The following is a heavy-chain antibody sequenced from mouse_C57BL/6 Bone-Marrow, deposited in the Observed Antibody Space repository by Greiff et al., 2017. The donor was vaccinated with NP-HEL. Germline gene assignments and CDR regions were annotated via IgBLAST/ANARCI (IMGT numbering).Heavy chain of an antibody. CDR1: GYTFTSCW. D-gene: IGHD4-1*01. CDR2: IDPSDSET. J-gene: IGHJ1*03. V-gene: IGHV1-52*01. CDR3: ARYPNWDVGYFDV. Sequence: QVQLQQPGAELVRPGSSVKLSCKASGYTFTSCWMHWVKQRPIQGLEWIGNIDPSDSETHYNQKFTDKATLTVDKSTSTAYMQLSSLTSEDSAVYYCARYPNWDVGYFDVWGTGTTVTVSS.